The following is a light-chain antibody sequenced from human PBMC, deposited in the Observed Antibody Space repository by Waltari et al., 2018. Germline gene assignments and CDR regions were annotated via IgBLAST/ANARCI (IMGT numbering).Light chain of an antibody. CDR1: HLGRKS. J-gene: IGLJ2*01. V-gene: IGLV3-21*03. CDR3: QVWDDSSDRVV. Sequence: SSVLTQPPSVSVAPTKTATITCGGNHLGRKSGHWYQQRPGQAPVLVVYNDNNRPSGIPARFFGSNSGSTATLTINRVEAGDEADYFCQVWDDSSDRVVFGEGTKLTVL. CDR2: NDN.